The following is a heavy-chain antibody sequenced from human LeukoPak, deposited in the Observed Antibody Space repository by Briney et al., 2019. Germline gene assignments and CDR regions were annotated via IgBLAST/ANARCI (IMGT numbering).Heavy chain of an antibody. CDR2: ISSDGST. D-gene: IGHD3-22*01. CDR1: GLTVSRHY. Sequence: PGGSLRLSCAASGLTVSRHYMTWVRQAPGKGLEWVSVISSDGSTNYADSAKGRFTISRDNSQNTMYLQMNSLIAEDTAVYFCAGDDYYDSSGLDYWGQGALVTVSS. J-gene: IGHJ4*02. V-gene: IGHV3-53*01. CDR3: AGDDYYDSSGLDY.